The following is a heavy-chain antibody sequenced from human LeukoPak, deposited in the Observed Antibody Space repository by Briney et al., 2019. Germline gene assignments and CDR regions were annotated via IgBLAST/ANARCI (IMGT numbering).Heavy chain of an antibody. J-gene: IGHJ3*02. CDR1: GFTFSSYW. Sequence: GGSPRLSCSASGFTFSSYWIHWVRQAPGKGLVWVSHINSDGSSTSYADSVKGRFTISRDNAKNTLYLQMNTLRAEDTAVYYCARGTGVGSYLAAFDIWGQGTTVTVSS. V-gene: IGHV3-74*01. CDR2: INSDGSST. D-gene: IGHD1-26*01. CDR3: ARGTGVGSYLAAFDI.